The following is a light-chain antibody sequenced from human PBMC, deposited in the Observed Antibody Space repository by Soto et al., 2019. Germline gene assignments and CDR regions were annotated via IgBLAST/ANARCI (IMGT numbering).Light chain of an antibody. V-gene: IGKV1-12*01. CDR3: QYSHNTPLT. Sequence: TQMPQSPSSVSASVGDRVTITCRASQDIRTWLAWYQQKPGNAPKLLIYVVSSLQSGGPSRCSSSGSGTEFPLTISSLQPHEVAATYYHQYSHNTPLTFGQGTMVDIK. CDR1: QDIRTW. J-gene: IGKJ1*01. CDR2: VVS.